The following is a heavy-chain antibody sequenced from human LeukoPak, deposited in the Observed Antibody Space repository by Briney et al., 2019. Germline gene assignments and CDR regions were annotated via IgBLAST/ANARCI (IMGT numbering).Heavy chain of an antibody. D-gene: IGHD6-13*01. V-gene: IGHV3-7*01. J-gene: IGHJ4*02. CDR2: IKQGGSER. CDR3: ARGYSSSWRKYFDY. Sequence: GGSLRLSCTASGFTFNTYWMSWVRQAPGKGLEWVANIKQGGSERYYVDSVKGRFTISSDNAKNSLFLQMNSLRAEDTAVYYCARGYSSSWRKYFDYWGQGTLVTVSS. CDR1: GFTFNTYW.